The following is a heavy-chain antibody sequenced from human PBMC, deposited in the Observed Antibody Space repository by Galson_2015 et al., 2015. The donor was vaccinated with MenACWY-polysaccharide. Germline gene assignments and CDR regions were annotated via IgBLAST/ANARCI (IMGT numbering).Heavy chain of an antibody. D-gene: IGHD2-21*01. Sequence: SLRLSCAASGFDFTRYSMNWVRQAPGKGLEWLSYITGSSDTIYYADSVKGRFTISRDNAQSSLVLQLRSLTVEDTAVYYCARERATVIAGSNGMDVWGQGTAVTVSS. V-gene: IGHV3-48*01. CDR2: ITGSSDTI. CDR3: ARERATVIAGSNGMDV. CDR1: GFDFTRYS. J-gene: IGHJ6*02.